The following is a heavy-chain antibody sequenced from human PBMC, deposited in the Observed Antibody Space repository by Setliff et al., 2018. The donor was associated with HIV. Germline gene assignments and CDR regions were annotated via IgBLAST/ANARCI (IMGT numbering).Heavy chain of an antibody. D-gene: IGHD2-21*01. CDR2: ISSSGSTI. V-gene: IGHV3-48*03. CDR3: AKGVKFLDP. CDR1: GFTFSSYE. Sequence: GGSLRLSCAASGFTFSSYEMNWVRQAPGKGLEWVSYISSSGSTIYYADSFQGRFTISRDNSNNILFLQMNSLLAEDTAIYYCAKGVKFLDPWGPGTLVTVSS. J-gene: IGHJ5*02.